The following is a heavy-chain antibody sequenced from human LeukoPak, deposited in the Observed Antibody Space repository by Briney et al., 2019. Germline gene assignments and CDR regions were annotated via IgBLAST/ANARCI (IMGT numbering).Heavy chain of an antibody. Sequence: SETLSLTCAVYGGSFSGYYWSWIRQPPGKGLEWIGEINHSGSTNYNPSLKSRVTMSVDTSKNQFSLKLSSVTAADTAVYYCARGYDYVWGSYPNNWFDPWGQGTLVTVSS. CDR1: GGSFSGYY. V-gene: IGHV4-34*01. CDR2: INHSGST. CDR3: ARGYDYVWGSYPNNWFDP. D-gene: IGHD3-16*02. J-gene: IGHJ5*02.